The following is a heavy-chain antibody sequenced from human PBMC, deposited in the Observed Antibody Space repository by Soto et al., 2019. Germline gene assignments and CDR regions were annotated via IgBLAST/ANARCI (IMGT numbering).Heavy chain of an antibody. Sequence: QVQLVQSAPEVQRPGDSVKVSCKTSGYTFTSYPYSWVRQAPGQGHEWMGWVNTYDGTTKIAQQFRDRITLTADKSAATVFMELRRLTSDDTAVYYCAREYYGTTTWIDYWGQGTLVAVSS. CDR3: AREYYGTTTWIDY. J-gene: IGHJ4*02. CDR2: VNTYDGTT. CDR1: GYTFTSYP. V-gene: IGHV1-18*01. D-gene: IGHD1-7*01.